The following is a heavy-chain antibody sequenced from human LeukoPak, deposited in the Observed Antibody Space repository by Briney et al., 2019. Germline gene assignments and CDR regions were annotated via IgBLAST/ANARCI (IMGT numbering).Heavy chain of an antibody. Sequence: PGGSLRLSCAASGFIFSNYGMHWVRQAPGKGPEWVAVISHDGRTEFYADSVKGRFAISRDNAKNTLYLQMNSLRAEDTAVYYCARGATGCYFDYWGQGTLVTVSS. CDR1: GFIFSNYG. CDR2: ISHDGRTE. D-gene: IGHD3-9*01. J-gene: IGHJ4*02. V-gene: IGHV3-33*08. CDR3: ARGATGCYFDY.